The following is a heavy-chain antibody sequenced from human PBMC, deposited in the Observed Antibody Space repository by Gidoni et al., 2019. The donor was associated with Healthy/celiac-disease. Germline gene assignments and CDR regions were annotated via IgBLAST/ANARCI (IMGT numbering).Heavy chain of an antibody. D-gene: IGHD6-13*01. CDR3: AREYSSSWYGEYFQH. Sequence: EVQLVESGGGLVQPGGSLRLSCAASGFTFSRYWMSWVRQAPGKGLEWLANIKQDGSEKYYVDSVKGRFTISRDNAKNSLYLQMNSLRAEDTAVYYCAREYSSSWYGEYFQHWGQGTLVTVSS. V-gene: IGHV3-7*01. CDR2: IKQDGSEK. CDR1: GFTFSRYW. J-gene: IGHJ1*01.